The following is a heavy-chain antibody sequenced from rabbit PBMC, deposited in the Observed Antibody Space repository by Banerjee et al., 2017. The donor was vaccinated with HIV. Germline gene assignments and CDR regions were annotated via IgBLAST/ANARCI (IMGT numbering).Heavy chain of an antibody. D-gene: IGHD7-1*01. CDR2: IYTGTGST. V-gene: IGHV1S45*01. CDR3: ARGPGYSGYGYNL. CDR1: GFSFSSSYY. J-gene: IGHJ4*01. Sequence: QEQLVEYGGDLVQPGASLTLTCKASGFSFSSSYYMCWVRQAPGKGLEWIGCIYTGTGSTYYANWAKGRFTISKTSSTTVTLQMTSLTAADTATYFCARGPGYSGYGYNLWGQGTLVTV.